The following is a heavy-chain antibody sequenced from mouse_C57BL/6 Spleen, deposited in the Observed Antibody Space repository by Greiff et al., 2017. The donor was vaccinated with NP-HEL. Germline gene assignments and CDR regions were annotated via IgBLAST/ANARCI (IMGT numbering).Heavy chain of an antibody. CDR2: IDPETGGT. CDR1: GYTFTDYE. Sequence: QVQLKESGAELVRPGASVTLSCKASGYTFTDYEMHWVKQTPVHGLEWIGAIDPETGGTAYNQKFKGKAILTADKSSSTAYMELRSLTSEDSAVYYCTRKDYSNSAMDYWGQGTSVTVSS. CDR3: TRKDYSNSAMDY. V-gene: IGHV1-15*01. D-gene: IGHD2-5*01. J-gene: IGHJ4*01.